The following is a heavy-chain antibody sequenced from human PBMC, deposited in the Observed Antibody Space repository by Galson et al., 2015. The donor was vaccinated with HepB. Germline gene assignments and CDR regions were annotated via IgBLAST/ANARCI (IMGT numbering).Heavy chain of an antibody. J-gene: IGHJ6*03. D-gene: IGHD2-2*03. CDR1: GYSFTSYW. V-gene: IGHV5-10-1*01. CDR2: IDPSDSYT. Sequence: QSGAEVKKPGESLRISCKGSGYSFTSYWISWVRQMPGKGLEWMGRIDPSDSYTNYSPSFQGHVTISADKSISTAYLQWSSLKASDTAMYYCARPSGYCSSTSCYDYYMDVWGEGTTVTVSS. CDR3: ARPSGYCSSTSCYDYYMDV.